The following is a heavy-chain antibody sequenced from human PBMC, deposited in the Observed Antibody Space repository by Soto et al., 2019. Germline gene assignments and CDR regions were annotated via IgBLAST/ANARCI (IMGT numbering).Heavy chain of an antibody. D-gene: IGHD1-1*01. V-gene: IGHV4-34*01. Sequence: QVQLQQWGAGLLKPSETLSLTCAVYGGFVSSGSYYWSWIRQPPGKGLEWIGEMSHSGGTHFKPSLKSRVTISVDTSKNQFSLKMSSVTDADTALYYCARVERGTATTVVDAFDIWGPGTMVTVSS. CDR1: GGFVSSGSYY. J-gene: IGHJ3*02. CDR3: ARVERGTATTVVDAFDI. CDR2: MSHSGGT.